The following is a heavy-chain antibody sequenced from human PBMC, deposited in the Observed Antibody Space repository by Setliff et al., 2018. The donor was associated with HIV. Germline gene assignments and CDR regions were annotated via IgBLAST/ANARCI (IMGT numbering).Heavy chain of an antibody. V-gene: IGHV3-15*01. Sequence: GGSLRLSCAASGFTFSNAWMSWVRQAPGKGLEWVGRIKSKAYGGTTEYAASVKGRFTISRDDSKSIAYLPMNSLKTEDTAVYYCTRVNRARYFDLWGRGTLVTVSS. D-gene: IGHD3-16*02. CDR2: IKSKAYGGTT. CDR3: TRVNRARYFDL. CDR1: GFTFSNAW. J-gene: IGHJ2*01.